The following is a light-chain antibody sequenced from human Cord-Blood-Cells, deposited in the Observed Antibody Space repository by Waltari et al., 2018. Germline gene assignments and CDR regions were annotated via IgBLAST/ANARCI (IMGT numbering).Light chain of an antibody. Sequence: EIVLTQSPATLSLSPGERATLSCRASQSVSSYLAWYQQKPGQPPSLLIYDASNRATVIPACFSGSGSGTYFTLTISSLEPEDFAVYYCQQRSNWPYTFGQGTKLEIK. CDR3: QQRSNWPYT. V-gene: IGKV3-11*01. J-gene: IGKJ2*01. CDR1: QSVSSY. CDR2: DAS.